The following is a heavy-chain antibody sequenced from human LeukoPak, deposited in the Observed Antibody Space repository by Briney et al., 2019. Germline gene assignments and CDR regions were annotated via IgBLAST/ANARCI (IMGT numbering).Heavy chain of an antibody. CDR3: ARDWDDSSGITSPGY. J-gene: IGHJ4*02. V-gene: IGHV1-69*13. CDR2: IFPMFGKA. D-gene: IGHD3-22*01. CDR1: GGTFSSCA. Sequence: EASVKVSCKASGGTFSSCAFSWVRQAPGQGLEWMGGIFPMFGKANYAQKFQGRVTITADESTNTVYMELSSLRSEDTAVYYCARDWDDSSGITSPGYWGQGTLVTVSS.